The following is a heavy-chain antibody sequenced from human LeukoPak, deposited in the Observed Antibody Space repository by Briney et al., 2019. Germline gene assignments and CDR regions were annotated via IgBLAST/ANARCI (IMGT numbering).Heavy chain of an antibody. CDR3: AKGIAAGLQNWFDP. CDR1: GFTFSSYA. CDR2: ISGSGGST. D-gene: IGHD6-13*01. J-gene: IGHJ5*02. Sequence: GGSLRLSCAASGFTFSSYAMSWVRQAPGKGLEWVSAISGSGGSTYYADSVKGRFTISRDNSKNTLYLQMNSLRAEDTAAYYCAKGIAAGLQNWFDPWGQGTLVTVSS. V-gene: IGHV3-23*01.